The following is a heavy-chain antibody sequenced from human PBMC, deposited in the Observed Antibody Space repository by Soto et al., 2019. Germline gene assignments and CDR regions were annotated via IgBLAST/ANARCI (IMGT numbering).Heavy chain of an antibody. V-gene: IGHV3-30*18. J-gene: IGHJ1*01. Sequence: QVQLVESGGGVVQPGRSLRLSCAASGFTFSSYGMHWVRQAPGKGLEWVAVISYDGSNKYYADYVQGRFTISRHNTKQALYLQMNRPRAWDTAMYCCAKDLALGAAGPVFSTGGQGTMVSVSS. CDR2: ISYDGSNK. D-gene: IGHD6-13*01. CDR1: GFTFSSYG. CDR3: AKDLALGAAGPVFST.